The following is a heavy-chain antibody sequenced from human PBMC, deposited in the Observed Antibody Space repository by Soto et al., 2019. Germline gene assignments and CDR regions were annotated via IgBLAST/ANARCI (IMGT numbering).Heavy chain of an antibody. CDR2: INAGNWNT. CDR1: GYTFSNFA. V-gene: IGHV1-3*01. J-gene: IGHJ6*02. CDR3: ARGDLITNSYYYYGMDV. D-gene: IGHD3-3*01. Sequence: ASVKVSCKASGYTFSNFAMHWVRQAPGQRLEWMGWINAGNWNTKYSQKFQGRVTMTRNTSISTAYMELSSLRSEDTAVYYCARGDLITNSYYYYGMDVWGQGTTVTVSS.